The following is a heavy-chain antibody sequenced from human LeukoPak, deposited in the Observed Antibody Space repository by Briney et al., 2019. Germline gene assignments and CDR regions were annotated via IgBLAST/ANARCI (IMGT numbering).Heavy chain of an antibody. CDR2: ISYDGSNE. CDR1: GFTFSSYA. D-gene: IGHD1-26*01. J-gene: IGHJ3*02. Sequence: GGSLRLSCAASGFTFSSYAMHWVRQAPGKGLEWVAVISYDGSNEYYADSVKGRFTISRDNSKNTLYLQMNSLRAKDTAVYYCARDEYSGSYYGAFDIWGQGTMVSVSS. V-gene: IGHV3-30-3*01. CDR3: ARDEYSGSYYGAFDI.